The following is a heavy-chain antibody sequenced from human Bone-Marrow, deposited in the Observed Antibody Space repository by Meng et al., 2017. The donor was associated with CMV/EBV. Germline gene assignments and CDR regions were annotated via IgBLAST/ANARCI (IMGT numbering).Heavy chain of an antibody. D-gene: IGHD5-12*01. Sequence: GGSLRLPCAASGFTFDDYAMHWVRQAPGKGLEWVTGISWNSGSIGYADSVKGRFTTSRDNAKNSLFLQMNSLRDEDTAMYYCHVSGPTNFDYWGQGTLVTVSS. CDR3: HVSGPTNFDY. CDR2: ISWNSGSI. V-gene: IGHV3-9*01. J-gene: IGHJ4*02. CDR1: GFTFDDYA.